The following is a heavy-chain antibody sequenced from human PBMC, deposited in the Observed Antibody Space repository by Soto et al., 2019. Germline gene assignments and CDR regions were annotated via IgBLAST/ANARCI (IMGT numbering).Heavy chain of an antibody. CDR3: ARGPLVVLNYFES. V-gene: IGHV1-69*02. J-gene: IGHJ4*02. Sequence: QVKLVQSGTEVKKPGSSVKVSGKASGGTFGNYPITWWRQAPGKGLEWMGSIFPLTDIPDYAQNFQARLTISADKSTSTAYMELSSLTSDDTAMYFCARGPLVVLNYFESWGQGTLVTVSS. CDR2: IFPLTDIP. CDR1: GGTFGNYP.